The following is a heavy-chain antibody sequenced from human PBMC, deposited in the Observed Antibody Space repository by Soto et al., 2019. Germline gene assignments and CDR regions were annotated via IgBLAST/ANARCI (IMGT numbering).Heavy chain of an antibody. V-gene: IGHV4-59*01. CDR3: ARDPRITIFGVDPAYVKDV. D-gene: IGHD3-3*01. Sequence: PSETLSLTCTVSSGSISSYYWSWIRQSPGKGLEWIGYIYYSGSTSYNPSLKSRVTMSVDTSKNQFSLKLSSVTAADTAVYYCARDPRITIFGVDPAYVKDVWGQGTTVTVSS. J-gene: IGHJ6*02. CDR2: IYYSGST. CDR1: SGSISSYY.